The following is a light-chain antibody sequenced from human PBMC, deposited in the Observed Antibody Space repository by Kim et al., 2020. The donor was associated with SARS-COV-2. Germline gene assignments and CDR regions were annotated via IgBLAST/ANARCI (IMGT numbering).Light chain of an antibody. CDR2: EVS. CDR3: CSYAGDYSTV. V-gene: IGLV2-23*02. CDR1: SSDLGSYNL. J-gene: IGLJ7*01. Sequence: QSALTQPASVSGSPGQSITISCSGTSSDLGSYNLVSWYQQHPGKAPKLIIYEVSRRPSGVSDRFFGSKSDNTASLTISGLQAEDEADYYCCSYAGDYSTVFGGGTQLTVL.